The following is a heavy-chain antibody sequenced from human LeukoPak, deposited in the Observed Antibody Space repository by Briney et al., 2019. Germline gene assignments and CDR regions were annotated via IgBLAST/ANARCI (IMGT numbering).Heavy chain of an antibody. V-gene: IGHV3-23*01. CDR1: GFTFSSYA. J-gene: IGHJ3*02. CDR3: AKVPIGIYCYDSSGPAADDAFDI. Sequence: GGSLRLSWAAAGFTFSSYAMSWVSQAPGKGLEWVSAISGSGGSTYYADSVKGRFTISRDNSKNTLYLQMNSLRAEDTAVYYCAKVPIGIYCYDSSGPAADDAFDIWGQGTMVTVSS. CDR2: ISGSGGST. D-gene: IGHD3-22*01.